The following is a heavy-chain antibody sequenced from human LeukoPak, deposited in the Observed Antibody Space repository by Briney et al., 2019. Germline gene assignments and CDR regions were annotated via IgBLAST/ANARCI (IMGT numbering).Heavy chain of an antibody. V-gene: IGHV1-18*01. CDR3: ARGTRRGIAAAGAIFDY. Sequence: GASAKVSCKASGYTFTSFGISWVRQAPGHGLECMGWISASNGNTTYAQKLQGRDTMTTDTSTRAAYMELRSLRPDDTAVYYCARGTRRGIAAAGAIFDYWGQRTLVTVSS. CDR2: ISASNGNT. D-gene: IGHD6-13*01. CDR1: GYTFTSFG. J-gene: IGHJ4*02.